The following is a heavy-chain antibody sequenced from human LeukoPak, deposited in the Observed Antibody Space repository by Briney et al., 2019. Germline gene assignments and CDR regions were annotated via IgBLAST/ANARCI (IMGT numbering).Heavy chain of an antibody. Sequence: SETLSLTCTVSGGSISSYYWSWIRQPPGKGLEWIGYIYYSGSTNYNPSLKSRVTISVDTSKNQFSLKLSSVTAADTAVYYCAREWSGYCSGGSCRNFDYWGQGTLVTVSS. CDR1: GGSISSYY. V-gene: IGHV4-59*12. J-gene: IGHJ4*02. CDR3: AREWSGYCSGGSCRNFDY. CDR2: IYYSGST. D-gene: IGHD2-15*01.